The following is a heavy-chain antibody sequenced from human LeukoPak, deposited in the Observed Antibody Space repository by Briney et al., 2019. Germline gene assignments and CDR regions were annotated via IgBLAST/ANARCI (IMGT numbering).Heavy chain of an antibody. Sequence: GGSLRLSCAASGFTFSSYSMNWVRQAPGKGLEWVSSIISSSSYIYYADSVKGRFTISRDNAKNSLYLQMNSLRAEDTGVYYCARDGVGGYSYGYGMDVWGQGTTVSVSS. V-gene: IGHV3-21*01. J-gene: IGHJ6*02. D-gene: IGHD5-18*01. CDR1: GFTFSSYS. CDR2: IISSSSYI. CDR3: ARDGVGGYSYGYGMDV.